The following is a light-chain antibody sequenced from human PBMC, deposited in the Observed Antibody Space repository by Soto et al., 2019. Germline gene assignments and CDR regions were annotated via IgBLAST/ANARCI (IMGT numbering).Light chain of an antibody. J-gene: IGLJ2*01. CDR3: SSYTSSSTVI. V-gene: IGLV2-14*01. Sequence: QSALTQPASGSGSPGQSITISCTGTSSDVGGYNYISWYQQHPGKAPKFIIYDVRNRPSGVSNRFSGSRSGNTASLTISGLQTEDEADYYCSSYTSSSTVIFGGGTQLTVL. CDR1: SSDVGGYNY. CDR2: DVR.